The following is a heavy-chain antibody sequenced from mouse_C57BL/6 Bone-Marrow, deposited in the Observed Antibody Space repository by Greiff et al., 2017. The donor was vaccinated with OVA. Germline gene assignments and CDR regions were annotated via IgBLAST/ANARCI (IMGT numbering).Heavy chain of an antibody. CDR3: ASPITTVVADAMDY. CDR2: IHPNSGST. Sequence: VQLQQPGAELVKPGASVKLSCKASGYTFTSYWMHWVKQRPGQGLEWIGMIHPNSGSTNYNEKFKSKATLTVDKSSSTAYMQLSSLTSEDSAVYYCASPITTVVADAMDYWGQGTSVTVSS. V-gene: IGHV1-64*01. D-gene: IGHD1-1*01. CDR1: GYTFTSYW. J-gene: IGHJ4*01.